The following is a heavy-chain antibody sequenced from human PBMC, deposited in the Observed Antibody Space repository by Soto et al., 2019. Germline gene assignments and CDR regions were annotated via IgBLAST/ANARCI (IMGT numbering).Heavy chain of an antibody. CDR2: IWYDGSKK. J-gene: IGHJ4*02. CDR1: GFTFSGVG. Sequence: QVQLVESGGGVVQPGRSLRLSCAASGFTFSGVGMHWVRQAPGKGLEWVAVIWYDGSKKYYVDSVKGRFTISRDNSKNTLYLQMNSLRGEDTAVYYCARQSLGNIRLRGLEYWGQGTLVTVSS. V-gene: IGHV3-33*01. D-gene: IGHD1-1*01. CDR3: ARQSLGNIRLRGLEY.